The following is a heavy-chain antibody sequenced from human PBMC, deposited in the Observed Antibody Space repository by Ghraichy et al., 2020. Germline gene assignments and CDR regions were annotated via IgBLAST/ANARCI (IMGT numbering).Heavy chain of an antibody. J-gene: IGHJ4*02. CDR2: ISGSGGST. Sequence: GGSLRLSCAASGFTFSSYAMSWVRQAPGKGLEWVSAISGSGGSTYYADSVKGRFTISRDNSKNTLYLQMNSLRAEDTAVYYWAKVSDIIAVEYYFDYWGQGTLVTVSS. V-gene: IGHV3-23*01. CDR1: GFTFSSYA. D-gene: IGHD6-19*01. CDR3: AKVSDIIAVEYYFDY.